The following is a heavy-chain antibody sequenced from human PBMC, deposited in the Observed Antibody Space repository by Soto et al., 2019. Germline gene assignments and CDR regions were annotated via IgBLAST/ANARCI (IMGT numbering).Heavy chain of an antibody. D-gene: IGHD3-16*01. CDR2: MDQDGSET. CDR3: VCGGTFFIY. CDR1: GFTFSTYW. Sequence: EVQLVESGGGLVQPGGSLRLSCAASGFTFSTYWMTWVRQPPGKGLEWVANMDQDGSETYYVDSVRGRFTVSRDNAKNSQYLQMTGRRAEETAVYYCVCGGTFFIYWGQGPLVPAS. J-gene: IGHJ4*02. V-gene: IGHV3-7*01.